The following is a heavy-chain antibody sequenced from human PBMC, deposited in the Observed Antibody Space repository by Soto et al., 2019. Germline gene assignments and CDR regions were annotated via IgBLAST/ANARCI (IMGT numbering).Heavy chain of an antibody. CDR2: IYYSGST. D-gene: IGHD1-26*01. Sequence: QVQLQESGPGLVKPSQTLSLTCTVSGGSISSGGYYWSWIRQHPGKGLEWIGYIYYSGSTYYNPSLKRGXTXSXXTSKNQFSLKLSSVTAADTAVYYCARWVGATSFDYWGQGTLVTVSS. J-gene: IGHJ4*02. V-gene: IGHV4-31*03. CDR3: ARWVGATSFDY. CDR1: GGSISSGGYY.